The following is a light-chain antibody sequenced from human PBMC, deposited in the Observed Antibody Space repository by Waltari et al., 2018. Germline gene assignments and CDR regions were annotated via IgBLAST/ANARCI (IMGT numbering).Light chain of an antibody. Sequence: EIVLTQSPGTLSLSPGERATLSCRASQRVSRTLTGYQQKPGQAPKLLIYGASIRATGIPDRFTGSGSGTDFSLTISSLEPEDFAIYFCQHYVRLPATFGQGTKVEIK. CDR1: QRVSRT. CDR2: GAS. J-gene: IGKJ1*01. V-gene: IGKV3-20*01. CDR3: QHYVRLPAT.